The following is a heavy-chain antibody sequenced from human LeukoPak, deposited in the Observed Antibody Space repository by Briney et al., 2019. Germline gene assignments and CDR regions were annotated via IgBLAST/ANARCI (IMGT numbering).Heavy chain of an antibody. D-gene: IGHD3-16*01. CDR2: IKSKTDGGTT. Sequence: GGSLRLSCAVSGFTLRNAWMSWGRQAPGRGLEWVGRIKSKTDGGTTDYASPVKGRFVISRDDSKNTLYLQMNSLKTEDTAVYYFATARNALSVGGSDPYTFDYWGQGTLVTVSS. V-gene: IGHV3-15*01. CDR3: ATARNALSVGGSDPYTFDY. CDR1: GFTLRNAW. J-gene: IGHJ4*02.